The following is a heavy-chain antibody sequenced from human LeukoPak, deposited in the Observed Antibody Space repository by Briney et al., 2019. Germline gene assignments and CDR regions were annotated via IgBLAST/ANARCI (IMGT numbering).Heavy chain of an antibody. CDR2: ISSSSSYI. V-gene: IGHV3-21*01. Sequence: PGGSLRLSCAASGVTFSSYSMSWVRHAPGKRLEWVSSISSSSSYINYEDSVKGRFTISRDNAKNSLYLQMNSLRAEDTAVYYCARGGAARGAFDIWGQGTMVTVSS. D-gene: IGHD1-26*01. CDR1: GVTFSSYS. CDR3: ARGGAARGAFDI. J-gene: IGHJ3*02.